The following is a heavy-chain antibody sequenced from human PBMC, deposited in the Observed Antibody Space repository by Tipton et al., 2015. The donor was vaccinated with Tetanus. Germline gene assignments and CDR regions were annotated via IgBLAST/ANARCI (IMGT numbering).Heavy chain of an antibody. CDR1: GGSFSDFY. D-gene: IGHD3-10*01. J-gene: IGHJ4*02. V-gene: IGHV4-59*01. CDR2: ISDGGRT. Sequence: TLSLTCAVSGGSFSDFYWSWIRQVPGQGLVWIGYISDGGRTNYNPSLKSRLTISRDTSKNQFSLTLNSVTAADTALYYCARSKLLWFGESLSGFDSWGQGTLVTVSA. CDR3: ARSKLLWFGESLSGFDS.